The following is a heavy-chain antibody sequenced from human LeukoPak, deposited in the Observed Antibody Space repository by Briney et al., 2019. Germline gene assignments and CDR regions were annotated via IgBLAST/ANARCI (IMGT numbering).Heavy chain of an antibody. CDR3: ARSAYCGADCYYWFDA. CDR1: GYTFTGHY. D-gene: IGHD2-21*02. CDR2: MNPNSGVT. Sequence: ASVKVSCKASGYTFTGHYMHWVRQAPGQGLEWMGWMNPNSGVTNYAQKFQGRVTMTRGTSISTAYMELSSLKSDDTAFYYCARSAYCGADCYYWFDAWGQGTLVTVSS. V-gene: IGHV1-2*02. J-gene: IGHJ5*02.